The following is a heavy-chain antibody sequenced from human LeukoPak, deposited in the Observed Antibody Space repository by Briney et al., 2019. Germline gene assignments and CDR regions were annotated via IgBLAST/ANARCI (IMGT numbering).Heavy chain of an antibody. J-gene: IGHJ4*02. CDR1: GFTFSSYG. V-gene: IGHV3-30*18. CDR2: ISYDGSNK. Sequence: GGSLRLSCAASGFTFSSYGMHWVRQAPGKGLEWVAVISYDGSNKYYADSVKGRFTISRDNSKNTLYLQMNSLRAEDTAVYYCAKDRTPLWFGELYPDYWGQGTLVTVSS. D-gene: IGHD3-10*01. CDR3: AKDRTPLWFGELYPDY.